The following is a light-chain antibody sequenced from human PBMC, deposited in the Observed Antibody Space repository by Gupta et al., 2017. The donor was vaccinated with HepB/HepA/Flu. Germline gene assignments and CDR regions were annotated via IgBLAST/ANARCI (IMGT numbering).Light chain of an antibody. CDR1: HSGLYSSNSKNY. CDR3: EQYHTAPTT. Sequence: IESPQPRVSLARSPAARATINCKSSHSGLYSSNSKNYLAWYKQKPGQPPKLLISCASTRQPGVPDRFSGSGSGTDCILTISSLQAEDVAVYCWEQYHTAPTTFGGGTKVEIK. V-gene: IGKV4-1*01. CDR2: CAS. J-gene: IGKJ4*01.